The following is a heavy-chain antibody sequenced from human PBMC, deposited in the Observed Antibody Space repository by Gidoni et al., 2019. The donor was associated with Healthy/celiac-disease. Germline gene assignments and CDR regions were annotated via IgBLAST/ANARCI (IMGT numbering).Heavy chain of an antibody. V-gene: IGHV7-4-1*02. CDR1: GYTFTSYA. D-gene: IGHD4-17*01. CDR2: INTNTGNP. Sequence: QVQLVQSGSALKKPVASVKVSCTASGYTFTSYAMNWVRQAPGQGLEWMGWINTNTGNPTYAQGFTGRFVFSWDTSVSTAYLQISSLKAEDTAVYYCARVSGVVDYVSACDIWGQGTMVTVSS. CDR3: ARVSGVVDYVSACDI. J-gene: IGHJ3*02.